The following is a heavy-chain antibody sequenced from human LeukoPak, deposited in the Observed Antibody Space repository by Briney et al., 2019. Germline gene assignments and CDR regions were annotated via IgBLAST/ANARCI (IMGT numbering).Heavy chain of an antibody. CDR3: VSTICYGSGSSLIDY. CDR1: GGSFSGYY. Sequence: SETLSLTCAVYGGSFSGYYWSWIRQPPGKGLEWIGEINHSGSTNYNPSLKSRVTISVDTSKNQFSLKLSSVTAADTAMYYCVSTICYGSGSSLIDYWGQGTLVTVSS. J-gene: IGHJ4*02. CDR2: INHSGST. V-gene: IGHV4-34*01. D-gene: IGHD3-10*01.